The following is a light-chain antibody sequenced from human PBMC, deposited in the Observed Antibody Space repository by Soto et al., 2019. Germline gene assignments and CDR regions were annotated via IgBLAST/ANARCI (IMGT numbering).Light chain of an antibody. J-gene: IGKJ5*01. CDR3: QQRNTWPPIT. Sequence: ETALTPSPSTLSLSPQERAPLYCSASQSVRTYLAWYQVKPGQAPRLLIYDASSRASGVPARFSGSGSGTDFTLTISSLEPEDFALYYCQQRNTWPPITFGQGTRLEIK. CDR1: QSVRTY. V-gene: IGKV3-11*01. CDR2: DAS.